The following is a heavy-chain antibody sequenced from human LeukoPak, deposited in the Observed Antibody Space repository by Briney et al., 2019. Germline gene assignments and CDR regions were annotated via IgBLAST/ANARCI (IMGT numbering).Heavy chain of an antibody. J-gene: IGHJ4*02. CDR2: ISWNSVSI. Sequence: PGGSLRLSCAASGFTFDDYAMHWVRQAPGKGLEWVSSISWNSVSIGYADSVRGRFTISRDNAKNSLYLQMSSLRAEDTALYYCAKDPARFLEWLSPYYFDYWGQGTLVTVSS. D-gene: IGHD3-3*01. CDR1: GFTFDDYA. V-gene: IGHV3-9*01. CDR3: AKDPARFLEWLSPYYFDY.